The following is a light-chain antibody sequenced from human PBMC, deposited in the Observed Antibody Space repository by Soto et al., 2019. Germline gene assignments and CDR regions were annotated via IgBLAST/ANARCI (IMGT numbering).Light chain of an antibody. V-gene: IGLV1-47*01. Sequence: QAVVTQPPSASWTPGQRVTISCSGSSSNIGSNYVYWYQQLPGTAPKLLIYRNNQRPSGVPDRFSGSKSGTSASLAISGLRSEDEADYYCAAWDDSLSGLVFGGGTQLTVL. J-gene: IGLJ2*01. CDR2: RNN. CDR1: SSNIGSNY. CDR3: AAWDDSLSGLV.